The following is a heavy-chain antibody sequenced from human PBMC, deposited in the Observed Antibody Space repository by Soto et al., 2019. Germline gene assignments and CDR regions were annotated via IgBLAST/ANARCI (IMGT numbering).Heavy chain of an antibody. Sequence: GASVKVSCKASGYTFTGNYIHWVRQAPGQGLEWMGWVNPDNGDTASAQKFQGRVTVTRDTPTSTAYMELSRLTSDDTAVYYCARSLTEGYCTITGCYTRPLYGMDVWGQGTTVTVSS. CDR1: GYTFTGNY. D-gene: IGHD2-2*02. V-gene: IGHV1-2*02. J-gene: IGHJ6*02. CDR2: VNPDNGDT. CDR3: ARSLTEGYCTITGCYTRPLYGMDV.